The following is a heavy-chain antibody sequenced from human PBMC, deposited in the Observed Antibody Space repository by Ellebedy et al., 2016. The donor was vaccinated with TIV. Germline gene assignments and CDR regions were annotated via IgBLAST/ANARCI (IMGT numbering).Heavy chain of an antibody. CDR1: GGSVSSGSYY. V-gene: IGHV4-61*01. CDR3: ARGAVGGYDSSGPHFDY. J-gene: IGHJ4*02. D-gene: IGHD3-22*01. CDR2: IYYSGST. Sequence: SETLSLTXTVSGGSVSSGSYYWSWIRQPPGKGLEWIGYIYYSGSTNYNPSLKSRVTISVDTSKNQFSLKLSSVTAADTAVYYCARGAVGGYDSSGPHFDYWGQGTLVTVSS.